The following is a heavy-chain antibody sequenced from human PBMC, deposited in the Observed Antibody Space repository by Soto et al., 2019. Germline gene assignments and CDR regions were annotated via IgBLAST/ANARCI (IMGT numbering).Heavy chain of an antibody. CDR3: ARDMLLDYYYSSEGSDY. D-gene: IGHD3-22*01. Sequence: ASVKVSCKASGYTFTSYGISWVRQAPGQGREWMGWISAYNGNTNYAQKLQGRVTMTTDTSTSTAYMALRSLRYDGTAGYYFARDMLLDYYYSSEGSDYWGQGPLVTVPS. CDR1: GYTFTSYG. CDR2: ISAYNGNT. J-gene: IGHJ4*02. V-gene: IGHV1-18*01.